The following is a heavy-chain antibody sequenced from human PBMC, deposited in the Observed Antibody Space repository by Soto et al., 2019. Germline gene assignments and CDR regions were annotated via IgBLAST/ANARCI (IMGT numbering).Heavy chain of an antibody. CDR1: GFSLSTSGVG. CDR2: IYWDDDK. CDR3: AHRRDPNWFDP. Sequence: QITLKESGPTLVKPTQTLTLTCTFSGFSLSTSGVGVGWIRQPPGKALEWLALIYWDDDKRYSPSLKSRLTXTMXTPKNQVVLTMTNMDPVDTATYYCAHRRDPNWFDPWGQGTLVTVSS. J-gene: IGHJ5*02. V-gene: IGHV2-5*02.